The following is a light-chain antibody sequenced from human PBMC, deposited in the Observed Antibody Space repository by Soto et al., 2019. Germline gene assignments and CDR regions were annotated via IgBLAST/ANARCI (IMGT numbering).Light chain of an antibody. CDR1: RTVDSTY. V-gene: IGKV3-15*01. J-gene: IGKJ5*01. Sequence: EIVLTQSPGTLSLSPGERATISCRASRTVDSTYLAWYQQKPGQAPRLLIFGASTRATGIPARFSGSGSGTEFTLTISSLQSEDFAVYYCQQYNNWPLITFGQGTRLEIK. CDR2: GAS. CDR3: QQYNNWPLIT.